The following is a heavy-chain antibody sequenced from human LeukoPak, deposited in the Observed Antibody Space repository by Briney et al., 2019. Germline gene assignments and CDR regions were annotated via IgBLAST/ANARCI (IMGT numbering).Heavy chain of an antibody. Sequence: DPSETLSLTCTVSGGSITNYYWSWIRQSPGKGLEWMGFIFYTGTTNFNPSLQSRVNMSVDTATNQFSLNLKSVTAADTAVYYCARGRRGGGVIGFWGQGTLVTVSS. V-gene: IGHV4-59*01. D-gene: IGHD2-8*01. CDR1: GGSITNYY. J-gene: IGHJ4*02. CDR3: ARGRRGGGVIGF. CDR2: IFYTGTT.